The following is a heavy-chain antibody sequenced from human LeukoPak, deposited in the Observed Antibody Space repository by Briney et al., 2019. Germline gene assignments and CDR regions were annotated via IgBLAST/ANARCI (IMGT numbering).Heavy chain of an antibody. CDR2: IYYTGST. J-gene: IGHJ3*02. CDR3: ARHQQWLERGAFDI. Sequence: SETLSLTCTVSGSSISTYYWSWIRQPPGKGLEWIGYIYYTGSTNYNPSLKSRITISVDTSKNQFSLKLSSVTAADTAVYYCARHQQWLERGAFDIWGQGTMVTVSS. CDR1: GSSISTYY. D-gene: IGHD6-19*01. V-gene: IGHV4-59*08.